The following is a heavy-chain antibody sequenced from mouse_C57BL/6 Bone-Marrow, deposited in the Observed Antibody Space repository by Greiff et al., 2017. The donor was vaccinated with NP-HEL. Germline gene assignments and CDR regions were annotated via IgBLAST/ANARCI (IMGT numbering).Heavy chain of an antibody. D-gene: IGHD1-1*01. V-gene: IGHV1-50*01. CDR2: IDPSDSYT. CDR3: ARSGGVVADWYFDV. CDR1: GYTFTSYW. J-gene: IGHJ1*03. Sequence: QVQLQQPGAELVKPGASVKLSCKASGYTFTSYWMQWVKQRPGQGLEWIGEIDPSDSYTNYNQKFKGKATLTVDTSSSTAYMQLSSLTSEDSAVYYCARSGGVVADWYFDVWGTGTTVTVSS.